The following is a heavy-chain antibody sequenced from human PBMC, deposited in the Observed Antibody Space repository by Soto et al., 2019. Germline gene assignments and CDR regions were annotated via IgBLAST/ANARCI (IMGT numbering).Heavy chain of an antibody. CDR3: ARAGRDGYNGLHDY. V-gene: IGHV4-59*01. CDR2: IYYTGST. Sequence: SETLSLTCTASGGSISGYYWNWIRQPPGKRLEWIGYIYYTGSTNSNPSLKSRVTISVDTTKNQFSLKLRSVTAADTAVYYCARAGRDGYNGLHDYWGQVTLVTVSS. CDR1: GGSISGYY. D-gene: IGHD5-12*01. J-gene: IGHJ4*02.